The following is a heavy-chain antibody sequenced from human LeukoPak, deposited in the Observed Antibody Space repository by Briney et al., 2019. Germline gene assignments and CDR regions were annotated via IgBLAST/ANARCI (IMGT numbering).Heavy chain of an antibody. CDR1: GGTFSSYA. CDR3: ARDGSYYYNSSVYYYKAFDI. V-gene: IGHV1-69*01. D-gene: IGHD3-22*01. J-gene: IGHJ3*02. Sequence: SVKVSCKASGGTFSSYAISWVRQAPGQGLEWMGGIIPIFGTANYAQKFQGRVTITADESTSTAYMELSSLRSEDTAVYYCARDGSYYYNSSVYYYKAFDIWGQGKMVTVS. CDR2: IIPIFGTA.